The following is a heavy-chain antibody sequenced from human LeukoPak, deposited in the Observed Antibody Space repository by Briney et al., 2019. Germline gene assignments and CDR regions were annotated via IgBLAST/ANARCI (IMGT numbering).Heavy chain of an antibody. V-gene: IGHV4-38-2*02. J-gene: IGHJ5*02. CDR1: GYSISSGYY. CDR3: ARSHKDYDILTGYYGGFDP. D-gene: IGHD3-9*01. CDR2: IYHSGST. Sequence: SETLSLTCTVSGYSISSGYYWGWIRQPPGKGLEWIGSIYHSGSTYYNPSLKSRVTISVDTSKNQFSLKLSSVTAADTAVYYCARSHKDYDILTGYYGGFDPWGQGTLVTVSS.